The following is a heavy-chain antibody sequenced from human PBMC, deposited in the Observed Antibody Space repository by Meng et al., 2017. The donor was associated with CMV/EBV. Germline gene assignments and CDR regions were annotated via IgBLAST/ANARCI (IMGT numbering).Heavy chain of an antibody. Sequence: QVPLQQWCAGLLKPSETLSLNVAVYGGSLSGYYWSWISQPPGKGLEWIGEINHSGSTNYHPSLKSRVTIPVDTSKNQFSLKLSSVTAADTAVYYCARESMVRGEDWGQGTLVTVSS. D-gene: IGHD3-10*01. CDR2: INHSGST. V-gene: IGHV4-34*01. J-gene: IGHJ4*02. CDR1: GGSLSGYY. CDR3: ARESMVRGED.